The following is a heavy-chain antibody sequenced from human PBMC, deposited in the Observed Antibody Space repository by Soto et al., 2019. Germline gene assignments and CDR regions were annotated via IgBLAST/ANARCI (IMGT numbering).Heavy chain of an antibody. CDR3: ARSPVVVTAIYFDY. CDR1: GFTFSSYA. J-gene: IGHJ4*02. D-gene: IGHD2-21*02. CDR2: ISYDGSNK. V-gene: IGHV3-30-3*01. Sequence: QVQLVESGGGVVQPGRSLRLSCAASGFTFSSYAMHWVRQVPGKGLEWVAVISYDGSNKYYADSVKGRFTISRDNSKNTLYLQMNSLRAEDTAVYYCARSPVVVTAIYFDYWGQGTLVTVSS.